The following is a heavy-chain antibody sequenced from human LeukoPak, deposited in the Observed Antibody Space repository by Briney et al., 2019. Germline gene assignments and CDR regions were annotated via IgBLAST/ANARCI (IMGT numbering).Heavy chain of an antibody. CDR3: ARSTRYYYDSSVYGGIFDY. V-gene: IGHV4-59*01. D-gene: IGHD3-22*01. J-gene: IGHJ4*02. Sequence: PSETLSLTCTVSGGSISSYYWSWIRQPPGKGLECIGYIYYSGSTNYNPSLKSRVTISVDTSKNQLSLKLSSVTAADTAVYYCARSTRYYYDSSVYGGIFDYWGQGTLVTVSS. CDR1: GGSISSYY. CDR2: IYYSGST.